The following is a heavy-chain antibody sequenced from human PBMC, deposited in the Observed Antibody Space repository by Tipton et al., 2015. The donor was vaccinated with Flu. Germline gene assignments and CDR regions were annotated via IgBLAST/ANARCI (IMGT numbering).Heavy chain of an antibody. J-gene: IGHJ4*02. CDR3: VRKGFGDY. V-gene: IGHV3-7*01. CDR1: GFPFSSYW. D-gene: IGHD3-10*01. CDR2: IKEDGSDK. Sequence: SLRLSCAASGFPFSSYWMTWVRQAPGKGLEWVANIKEDGSDKKYLDSVKGRFSVSRDNAKNSQYLQMNSLRVEDTAVYYCVRKGFGDYWGQGILVTVSS.